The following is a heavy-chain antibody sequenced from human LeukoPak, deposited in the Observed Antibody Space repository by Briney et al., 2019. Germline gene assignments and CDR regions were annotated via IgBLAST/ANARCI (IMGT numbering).Heavy chain of an antibody. CDR3: ARESDFGDYIRN. J-gene: IGHJ4*01. Sequence: SQSMSLTCTVAGGSTSSHYWTWIRQLPGNGLEWNGSINYSVRTNYNPSPRTRVTISVDTSRNQFSLKLTSVTAADRDVYYSARESDFGDYIRNWGQGTLVTVSS. V-gene: IGHV4-59*11. CDR1: GGSTSSHY. CDR2: INYSVRT. D-gene: IGHD4-17*01.